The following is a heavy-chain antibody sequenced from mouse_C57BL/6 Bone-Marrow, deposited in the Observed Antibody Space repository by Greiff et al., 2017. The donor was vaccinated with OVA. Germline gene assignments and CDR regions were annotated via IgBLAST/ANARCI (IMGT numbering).Heavy chain of an antibody. CDR2: IYPGDGDT. J-gene: IGHJ2*01. Sequence: VQLQQSGPELVKPGASVKISCKASGYAFSSSWMNWVKQRPGKGLEWIGRIYPGDGDTNYNGKFKGKATLTADKSSSTAYMQLSSLTSEDSAVYFCASAQDTLDYWGQGTTLTVSS. CDR3: ASAQDTLDY. V-gene: IGHV1-82*01. D-gene: IGHD3-2*02. CDR1: GYAFSSSW.